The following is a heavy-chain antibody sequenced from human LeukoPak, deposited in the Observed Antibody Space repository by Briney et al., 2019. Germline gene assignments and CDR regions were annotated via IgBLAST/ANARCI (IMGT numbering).Heavy chain of an antibody. V-gene: IGHV3-64*01. D-gene: IGHD3-10*01. CDR2: ISSNGGST. CDR1: GFTFSSYA. J-gene: IGHJ4*02. CDR3: ARRSLIWFGELLSTRDLFFDY. Sequence: PGGSLRLSCAASGFTFSSYAMHWVRQAPGKGLEYVSAISSNGGSTYYANSVKGRFTISRDNSKNTLYLQMNSLRAEDTAVYYCARRSLIWFGELLSTRDLFFDYWGQGTLVTVSS.